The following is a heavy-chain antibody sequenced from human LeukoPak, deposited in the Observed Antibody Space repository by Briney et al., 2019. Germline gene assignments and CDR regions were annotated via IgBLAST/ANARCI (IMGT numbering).Heavy chain of an antibody. CDR2: IYPGDSDT. CDR3: ARQGTGYSFDY. Sequence: GESLKISCQGSGYSFTSYWIAWVRQMPGKGLEWMGIIYPGDSDTKYSPSFQGQVTFSADKSINIVYLQWSSLKASDTAMYYCARQGTGYSFDYWGQGTLVTVSS. CDR1: GYSFTSYW. D-gene: IGHD2-8*02. J-gene: IGHJ4*02. V-gene: IGHV5-51*01.